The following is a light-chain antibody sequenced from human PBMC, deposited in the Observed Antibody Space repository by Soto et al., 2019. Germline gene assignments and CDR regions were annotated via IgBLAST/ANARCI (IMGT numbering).Light chain of an antibody. CDR2: WAS. J-gene: IGKJ2*01. CDR3: QQYYSAPYT. V-gene: IGKV4-1*01. CDR1: RSVLHSSNNQNY. Sequence: DIAMTQSPDSLAVSLGERATINCKSSRSVLHSSNNQNYLAWYQQKPRQSPKLLIYWASTRESGVPDRFSGSGSGTDFTLTINDLQAEDVAVYYCQQYYSAPYTFGQGSQVEIK.